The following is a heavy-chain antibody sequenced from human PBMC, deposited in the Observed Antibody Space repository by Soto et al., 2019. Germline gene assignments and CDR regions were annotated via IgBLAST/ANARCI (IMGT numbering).Heavy chain of an antibody. CDR3: ARDRGYDAHDYYYMDV. V-gene: IGHV3-11*01. CDR2: ISSSGSTI. D-gene: IGHD2-15*01. CDR1: GFTFSDYY. J-gene: IGHJ6*03. Sequence: GGSLRLSCAASGFTFSDYYMSWIRQAPGKGLEWVSYISSSGSTIYYADSVKGRFTISRDNAKNSLYLQMNSLRAEDTAVYYCARDRGYDAHDYYYMDVWGQGTTVTVSS.